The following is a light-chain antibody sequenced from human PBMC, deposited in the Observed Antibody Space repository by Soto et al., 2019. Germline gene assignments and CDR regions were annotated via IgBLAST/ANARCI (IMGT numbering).Light chain of an antibody. J-gene: IGKJ5*01. CDR3: QQYGSSAIT. Sequence: EIVLTQSPGTLSLSPGERATLSCRASQSVNTNYLAWYQQKSGQAPRLLIYGASSRATGIPDRFSGSGSGTDFTLTISRLEPDDFAAYFCQQYGSSAITFGHGTRLEIK. CDR1: QSVNTNY. CDR2: GAS. V-gene: IGKV3-20*01.